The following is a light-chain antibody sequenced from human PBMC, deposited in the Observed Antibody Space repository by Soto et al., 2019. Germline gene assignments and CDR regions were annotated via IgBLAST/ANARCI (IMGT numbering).Light chain of an antibody. CDR3: QQYHSSPIP. V-gene: IGKV3-20*01. Sequence: EIVLTQSPGTLSLSPGERATLSCRASQSVSSSYLAWYQQKPGQAPRLLIYGASSRATGIPDRFSGSGSGTDFTLTISRLEPEYFAVYDYQQYHSSPIPLGGETKVDI. CDR2: GAS. CDR1: QSVSSSY. J-gene: IGKJ4*01.